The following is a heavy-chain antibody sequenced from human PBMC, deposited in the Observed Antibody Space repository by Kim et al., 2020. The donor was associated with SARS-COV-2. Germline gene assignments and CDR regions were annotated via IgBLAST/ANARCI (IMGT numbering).Heavy chain of an antibody. J-gene: IGHJ4*02. CDR3: ARGLWFGELLGGY. CDR2: ISYDGSNK. V-gene: IGHV3-33*05. D-gene: IGHD3-10*01. Sequence: GGSLRLSCAASGFTFSSYGMHWVRRAPGKGLEWVAVISYDGSNKYYADSVKGRFTISRDNSKNTLYLQMNSLRAEDTAVYYCARGLWFGELLGGYWGQGTLVTVSS. CDR1: GFTFSSYG.